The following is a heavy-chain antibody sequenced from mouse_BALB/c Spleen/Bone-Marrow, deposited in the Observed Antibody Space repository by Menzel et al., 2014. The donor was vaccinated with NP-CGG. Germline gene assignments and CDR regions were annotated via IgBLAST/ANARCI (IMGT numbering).Heavy chain of an antibody. Sequence: VQLQQPGAELVKPGASVKLSCTASGFNIKDTYMHWVKQRPEQGLEWIGRIDPANGSTKYDPKFQGKATITADTSSNTAYLQLSSLTSEDTAVYYCARIYYYGRGYFDYWGQGTTLTVSS. V-gene: IGHV14-3*02. CDR1: GFNIKDTY. J-gene: IGHJ2*01. CDR3: ARIYYYGRGYFDY. CDR2: IDPANGST. D-gene: IGHD1-1*01.